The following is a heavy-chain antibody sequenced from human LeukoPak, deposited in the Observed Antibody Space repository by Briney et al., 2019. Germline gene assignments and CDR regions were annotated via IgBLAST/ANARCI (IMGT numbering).Heavy chain of an antibody. Sequence: GGSLRLSCAASGFIVSSNYMSWVRQAPGKGLEWVSILYSAGSTYYAESVRGRFTISRDTSKNTVSLQMNSLRVEDTAVYYCASGGTGARKFYSDPFHYWGQGTLVTVSS. CDR3: ASGGTGARKFYSDPFHY. CDR2: LYSAGST. J-gene: IGHJ4*02. V-gene: IGHV3-53*01. CDR1: GFIVSSNY. D-gene: IGHD2-15*01.